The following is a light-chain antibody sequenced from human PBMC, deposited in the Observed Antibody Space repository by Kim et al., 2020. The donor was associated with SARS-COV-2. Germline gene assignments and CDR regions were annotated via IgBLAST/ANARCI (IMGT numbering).Light chain of an antibody. J-gene: IGKJ2*01. CDR2: DAS. CDR3: QQYDNLPYT. V-gene: IGKV1-33*01. CDR1: QDISNY. Sequence: CASVGDRVTITCQASQDISNYLKWYEQKRGKASKLLIYDASNLETGVPSRFRGSGSGTDFTFTISSLQPEDIATYYCQQYDNLPYTFGQGPKLEI.